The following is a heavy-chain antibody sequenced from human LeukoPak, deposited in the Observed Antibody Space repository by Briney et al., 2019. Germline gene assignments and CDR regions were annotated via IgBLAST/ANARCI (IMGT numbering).Heavy chain of an antibody. Sequence: PGGSLRLSCAASGFTFSGYAMHWVRQAPGKGLEWVAVISYDGSNEYYADSVKGRFTISRDNSKNTLYLQMNSLRAEDTAVYYCARTVRSCSGGSCYFGFDYWGQGTLVTVSS. D-gene: IGHD2-15*01. CDR3: ARTVRSCSGGSCYFGFDY. V-gene: IGHV3-30*14. J-gene: IGHJ4*02. CDR1: GFTFSGYA. CDR2: ISYDGSNE.